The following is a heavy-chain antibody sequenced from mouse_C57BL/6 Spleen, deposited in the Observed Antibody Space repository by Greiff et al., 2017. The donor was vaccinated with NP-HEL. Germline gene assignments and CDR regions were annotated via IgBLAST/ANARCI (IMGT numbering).Heavy chain of an antibody. V-gene: IGHV1-64*01. CDR3: ARDYYGSSGVDY. J-gene: IGHJ2*01. Sequence: QVQLQQPGAELVKPGASVKLSCKASGYTFTSYWMHWVKQRPGQGLEWIGMIHPNSGSTNYNEKFKSKATLTVDKSSSTAYMQLSSLTSEDSAVYYCARDYYGSSGVDYWGQGTTLTVSS. CDR2: IHPNSGST. CDR1: GYTFTSYW. D-gene: IGHD1-1*01.